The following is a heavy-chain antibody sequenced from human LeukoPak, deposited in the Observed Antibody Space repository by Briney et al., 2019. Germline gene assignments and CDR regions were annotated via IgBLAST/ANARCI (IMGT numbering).Heavy chain of an antibody. V-gene: IGHV3-48*04. CDR1: GFTFSSYS. CDR3: ARKGLPDH. J-gene: IGHJ4*02. CDR2: ISSSSSTI. Sequence: GSLRLSCAASGFTFSSYSMNWVRQAPGKGLEWVSYISSSSSTIYYADSVKGRFTISRDNAKNSLYLQMNSLRAEDTAVYYCARKGLPDHWGQGTLVTVSS.